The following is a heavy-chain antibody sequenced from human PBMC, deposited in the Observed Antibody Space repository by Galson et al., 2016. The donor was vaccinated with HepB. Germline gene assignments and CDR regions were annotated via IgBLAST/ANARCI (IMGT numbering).Heavy chain of an antibody. CDR3: AKDSPLYYDYIWGSYRLGYYFDY. V-gene: IGHV3-23*01. CDR2: ITGSGGLT. D-gene: IGHD3-16*02. CDR1: GFTFSRSS. J-gene: IGHJ4*02. Sequence: SLRLSCATSGFTFSRSSMSWVRQAPGKGLEWVAAITGSGGLTYYADSVKGRFTISRDNSKNTLFLRMNSLRVEDTAIYYCAKDSPLYYDYIWGSYRLGYYFDYWGQGSLVAVSS.